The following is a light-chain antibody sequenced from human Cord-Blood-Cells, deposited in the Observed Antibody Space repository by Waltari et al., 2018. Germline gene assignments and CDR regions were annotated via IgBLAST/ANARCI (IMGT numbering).Light chain of an antibody. CDR2: GAS. CDR3: QQYGSSPWT. CDR1: QSVRSSY. J-gene: IGKJ1*01. Sequence: ELVLQQSPGTLSLSPGERATLPCRASQSVRSSYLAWYQQKPGQAPRLLIYGASSRATGIPDRFSGSGSGTDFTLTISRLEPEDFAVYYCQQYGSSPWTFGQGTKVEIK. V-gene: IGKV3-20*01.